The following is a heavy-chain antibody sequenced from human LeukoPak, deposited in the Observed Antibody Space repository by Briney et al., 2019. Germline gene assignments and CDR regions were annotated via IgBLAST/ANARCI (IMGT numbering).Heavy chain of an antibody. D-gene: IGHD2-21*01. CDR1: GFTFSRYS. Sequence: GGSLRLSCAASGFTFSRYSMNWVRQAPGQGLEWVSYIRSSGDTIYYADSVKGRFTISRDNAKNSLYLQMNSLRAEDTAVYYCARSTSILWWRLFDPWGQGTLVTVSS. J-gene: IGHJ5*02. CDR3: ARSTSILWWRLFDP. V-gene: IGHV3-48*04. CDR2: IRSSGDTI.